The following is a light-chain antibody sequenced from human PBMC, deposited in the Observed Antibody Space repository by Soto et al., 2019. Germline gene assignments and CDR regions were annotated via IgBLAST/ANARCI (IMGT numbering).Light chain of an antibody. Sequence: NFMLTQPHSVSESPGKTVTISCTRSSGSIASNYVQWYRQRPGSAPTTVIYKDNQRPSGVPDRFSGSIDSSSNSASLTISGLKTEDEADYYCQSYDGNNVLFGGRTKLTVL. CDR3: QSYDGNNVL. CDR2: KDN. V-gene: IGLV6-57*04. CDR1: SGSIASNY. J-gene: IGLJ2*01.